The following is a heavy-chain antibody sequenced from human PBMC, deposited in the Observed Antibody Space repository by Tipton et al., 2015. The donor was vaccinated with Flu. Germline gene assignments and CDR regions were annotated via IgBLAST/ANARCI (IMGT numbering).Heavy chain of an antibody. Sequence: SLRLSCAASGFTFSDYWMHWVRQGPGKGLVWVSRIKGDGTSTSYADFVKGRFTISRDNAKNTVSLEMSGLGDEDTAVYYCARGPHGPATPFLDYWGQGTRVTVSS. D-gene: IGHD2-21*01. CDR2: IKGDGTST. CDR3: ARGPHGPATPFLDY. J-gene: IGHJ4*01. V-gene: IGHV3-74*01. CDR1: GFTFSDYW.